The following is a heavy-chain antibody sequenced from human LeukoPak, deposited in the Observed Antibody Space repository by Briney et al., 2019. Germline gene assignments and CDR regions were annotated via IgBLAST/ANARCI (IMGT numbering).Heavy chain of an antibody. D-gene: IGHD5-18*01. J-gene: IGHJ4*02. CDR1: GYTFTSYY. Sequence: ASVKVSCKASGYTFTSYYMHWVRQAPGQGLEGVGIINPSGCSTIYAQRFQGRVNMTRDTSTSTVYMEPSSMRSEETAVYYCARDPVGYSYGYQLLDYWGQGTLVTVSS. V-gene: IGHV1-46*01. CDR2: INPSGCST. CDR3: ARDPVGYSYGYQLLDY.